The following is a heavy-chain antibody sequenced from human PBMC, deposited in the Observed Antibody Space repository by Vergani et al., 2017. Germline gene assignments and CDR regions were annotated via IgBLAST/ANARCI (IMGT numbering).Heavy chain of an antibody. CDR3: ARDRVDIVATTTYYYYYYGMDV. Sequence: QVKLKESGPGLLKPSQTLSLTCTVSGESIRSGSHYWSWIRQPAGKGPEWIGHLHPGGRTDLNPSFKSRVSISVDTSKSQFSLKLNSVTVADTAVYYCARDRVDIVATTTYYYYYYGMDVWGQGTTVTVSS. CDR2: LHPGGRT. V-gene: IGHV4-61*02. J-gene: IGHJ6*02. CDR1: GESIRSGSHY. D-gene: IGHD5-12*01.